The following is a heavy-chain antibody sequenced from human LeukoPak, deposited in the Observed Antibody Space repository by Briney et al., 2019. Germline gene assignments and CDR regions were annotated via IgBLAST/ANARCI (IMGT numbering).Heavy chain of an antibody. V-gene: IGHV3-66*01. CDR2: IYATGDT. Sequence: GGSLRLSCAASGFPVSANYMTWVRQAPGKGLEWVSVIYATGDTHYADSVKGRFTISRDNSKNILHLQMNSLRAEDTAVYYCARDLYQSRWVQGTLVTVSS. D-gene: IGHD2-2*01. CDR3: ARDLYQSR. J-gene: IGHJ4*02. CDR1: GFPVSANY.